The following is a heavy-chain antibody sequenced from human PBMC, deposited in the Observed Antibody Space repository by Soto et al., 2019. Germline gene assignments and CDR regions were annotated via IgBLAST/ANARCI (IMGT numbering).Heavy chain of an antibody. D-gene: IGHD7-27*01. V-gene: IGHV4-59*12. Sequence: QVQLQESGPGLVKPSETLSLTCTVSGGSITGYYWSWIRQSPGRGLEWIGCSYFTGAPNYNPSLNSRVTISVDTSKNQFSLRLDSATAADTAVYYCARERTPRTGFDYWGQGTLLTVSS. CDR2: SYFTGAP. J-gene: IGHJ4*02. CDR1: GGSITGYY. CDR3: ARERTPRTGFDY.